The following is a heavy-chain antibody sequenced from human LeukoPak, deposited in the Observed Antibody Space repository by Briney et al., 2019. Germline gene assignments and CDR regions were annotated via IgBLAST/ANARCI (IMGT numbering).Heavy chain of an antibody. CDR2: IGIAGDT. J-gene: IGHJ4*02. D-gene: IGHD3-22*01. V-gene: IGHV3-13*01. CDR1: GFAFSSYD. Sequence: GGSLRLSCAASGFAFSSYDMHWVRQATGKGLEWVSGIGIAGDTYYPGSVKGRFTISRENAKSSLYLQMNSLRAGDTAVYYCARGRYYYDTGGYYPFDYWGQGILVTVSS. CDR3: ARGRYYYDTGGYYPFDY.